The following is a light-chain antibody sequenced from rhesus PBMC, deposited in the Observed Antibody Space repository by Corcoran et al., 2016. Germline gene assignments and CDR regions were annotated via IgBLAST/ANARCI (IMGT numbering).Light chain of an antibody. CDR3: QQHYSFPPT. CDR2: DAS. J-gene: IGKJ1*01. CDR1: QGISNY. Sequence: DIQMTQSPSSLSASVGDTVTITCRASQGISNYLVWYQQRPGKAPRPLINDASTLEDGVPSRVSGSGSGTDFTLTISSLQPEDFAIYSCQQHYSFPPTFGRGTEVEIK. V-gene: IGKV1S14*01.